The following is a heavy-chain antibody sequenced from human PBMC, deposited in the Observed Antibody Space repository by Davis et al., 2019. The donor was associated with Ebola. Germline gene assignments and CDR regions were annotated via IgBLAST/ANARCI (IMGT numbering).Heavy chain of an antibody. CDR3: ARGSSSDYYYYGMDV. J-gene: IGHJ6*02. Sequence: ASVKVSCKASGYTFTSNDVNWVRQAPGQGLEWMGWMNPDSGNTGYASKFQGRVTITADESTSTAYMELSSLRSEDTAVYYCARGSSSDYYYYGMDVWGQGTTVTVSS. V-gene: IGHV1-8*01. CDR2: MNPDSGNT. D-gene: IGHD6-6*01. CDR1: GYTFTSND.